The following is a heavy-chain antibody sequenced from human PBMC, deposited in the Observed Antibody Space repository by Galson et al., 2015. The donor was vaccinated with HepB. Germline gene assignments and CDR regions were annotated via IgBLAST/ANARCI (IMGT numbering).Heavy chain of an antibody. CDR2: ISAYSGYT. J-gene: IGHJ5*01. D-gene: IGHD2-2*01. Sequence: SVKVSCKASGSTFTDNGINWVRQAPGHGLEWVGWISAYSGYTKYAQKFQGRVTMTTDTSMRTAYMELRSLRSDDTAVYYCARGVAVPAESGLDSWGQGTLVTVSS. CDR3: ARGVAVPAESGLDS. CDR1: GSTFTDNG. V-gene: IGHV1-18*04.